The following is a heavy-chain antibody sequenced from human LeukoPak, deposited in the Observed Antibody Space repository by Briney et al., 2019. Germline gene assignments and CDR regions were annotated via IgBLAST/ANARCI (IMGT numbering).Heavy chain of an antibody. V-gene: IGHV4-4*02. CDR3: ARDRGYYDTSGYYGDAFDI. D-gene: IGHD3-22*01. CDR1: GGSLSSSNW. J-gene: IGHJ3*02. CDR2: IYHSGNP. Sequence: SGTLSLTCVVSGGSLSSSNWWNWVRQPPGKGLEWIGEIYHSGNPKYNPSVKSRVTLSVDKSKNQLSLKMNCVTAADTAVYYCARDRGYYDTSGYYGDAFDIWGQGTKVTVSS.